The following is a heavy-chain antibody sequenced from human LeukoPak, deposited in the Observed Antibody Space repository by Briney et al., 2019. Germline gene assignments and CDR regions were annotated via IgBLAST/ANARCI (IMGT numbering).Heavy chain of an antibody. J-gene: IGHJ3*02. CDR3: ARHTIRNYGDYPDAFDI. CDR2: IDLSDSYT. CDR1: GYSLTNYW. Sequence: GESLMLSCQCSGYSLTNYWISLVRQMPGKGLEWMGRIDLSDSYTHYSPPLQCHVTISAHKSISTAYLPWSSLHPSHTAMYYCARHTIRNYGDYPDAFDIWGQGTMGTVSS. D-gene: IGHD4-17*01. V-gene: IGHV5-10-1*01.